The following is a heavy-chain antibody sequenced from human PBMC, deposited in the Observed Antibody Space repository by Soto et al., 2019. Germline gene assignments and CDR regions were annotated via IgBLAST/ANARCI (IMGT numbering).Heavy chain of an antibody. CDR1: GGSISSGGYS. D-gene: IGHD3-22*01. CDR2: IYHSGST. CDR3: PGSGNYFNSRMDV. V-gene: IGHV4-30-2*01. J-gene: IGHJ6*02. Sequence: QLQLQESGSGLVKPSQTLSLTCAVSGGSISSGGYSWSWIRQPPGKGLEWIGYIYHSGSTYYNPSLKSRVTISVNMPKDQFSLKLSSVTAADTAVHYCPGSGNYFNSRMDVWGQGTTATVSS.